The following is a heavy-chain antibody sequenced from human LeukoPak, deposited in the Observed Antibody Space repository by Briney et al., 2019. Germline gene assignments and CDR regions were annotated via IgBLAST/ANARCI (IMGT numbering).Heavy chain of an antibody. CDR2: ISSSSTYI. CDR3: VRGSYGAYDY. D-gene: IGHD4-17*01. Sequence: PGGSLRLSCAASGFTFSSYTMNWVRQAPGKGLEWVSSISSSSTYIYYADSVKGRFTISRDNAKNSLYLQMNSLRGDDTAVYYCVRGSYGAYDYWGQGSLVTVSS. J-gene: IGHJ4*02. CDR1: GFTFSSYT. V-gene: IGHV3-21*01.